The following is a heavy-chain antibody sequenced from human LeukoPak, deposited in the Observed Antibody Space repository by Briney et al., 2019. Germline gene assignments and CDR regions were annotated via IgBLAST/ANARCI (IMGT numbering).Heavy chain of an antibody. CDR3: ARDPDFWSGYYGGYFDY. Sequence: ASVKVSCKASGYTFTNYGVNWVRQAPGQGLEWMGWISAYNGNTNYAQKLQGRVTMTTDTSTSTAYMELRSLRSDDTAVYYCARDPDFWSGYYGGYFDYWGQGTLVTVSS. V-gene: IGHV1-18*01. J-gene: IGHJ4*02. D-gene: IGHD3-3*01. CDR2: ISAYNGNT. CDR1: GYTFTNYG.